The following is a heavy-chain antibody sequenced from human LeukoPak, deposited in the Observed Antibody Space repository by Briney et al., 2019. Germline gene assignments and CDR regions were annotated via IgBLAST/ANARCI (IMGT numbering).Heavy chain of an antibody. CDR2: INPNSGGT. Sequence: ASVKVSCKASGYTFTGYYMHWVRQAPGQGLEWMGRINPNSGGTNCAQKFQGRVTMTRDTSISTAYMELSRLRSDDTAVYYCARGSVVPAAINWFDPWGQGTLVTVSS. D-gene: IGHD2-2*01. J-gene: IGHJ5*02. CDR3: ARGSVVPAAINWFDP. V-gene: IGHV1-2*06. CDR1: GYTFTGYY.